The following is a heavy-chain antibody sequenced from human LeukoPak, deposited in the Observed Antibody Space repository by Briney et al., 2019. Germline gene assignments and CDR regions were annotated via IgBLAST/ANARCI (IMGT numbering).Heavy chain of an antibody. J-gene: IGHJ6*02. D-gene: IGHD6-6*01. Sequence: GGSLRLSCAASGFTFSSYSMNRVRQAPGKGLEWVSSISSSSSYIYYADSVKGRFTISRDNAKNSLYLQMNSLRAEDTAVYYCARVQGGSSFYYYGMDVWGQGTTVTVSS. CDR1: GFTFSSYS. V-gene: IGHV3-21*01. CDR3: ARVQGGSSFYYYGMDV. CDR2: ISSSSSYI.